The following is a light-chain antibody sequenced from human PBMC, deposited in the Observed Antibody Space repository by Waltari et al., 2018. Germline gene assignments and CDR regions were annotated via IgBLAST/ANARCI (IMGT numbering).Light chain of an antibody. CDR1: INY. CDR2: YDN. J-gene: IGLJ2*01. Sequence: QSALTQPRSVSGSPGQSVTIPCTKPINYVPWNQQHPGKAPKLIIYYDNKRPSGVPDRFSGSKSGNTASLTISGLQTEDEADYYCCSFAGSHTEIFDGGTKLTVL. V-gene: IGLV2-11*01. CDR3: CSFAGSHTEI.